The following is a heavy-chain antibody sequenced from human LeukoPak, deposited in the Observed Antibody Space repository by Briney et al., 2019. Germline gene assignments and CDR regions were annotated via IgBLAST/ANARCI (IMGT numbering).Heavy chain of an antibody. J-gene: IGHJ4*02. CDR3: ARDGIAVAGDKFDY. D-gene: IGHD6-19*01. V-gene: IGHV3-33*01. CDR2: IWYDGSNK. Sequence: GGSLRLSCVASGFTFSSYGMHWIRQAPGKGLEWVAVIWYDGSNKYYADSVKGRFTISRDNSKNTLYLQMNSLRAEDTAVYYCARDGIAVAGDKFDYWGQGTLVTVSS. CDR1: GFTFSSYG.